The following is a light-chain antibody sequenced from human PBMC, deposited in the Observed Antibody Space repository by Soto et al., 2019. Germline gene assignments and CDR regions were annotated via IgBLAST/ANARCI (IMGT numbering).Light chain of an antibody. V-gene: IGLV1-51*01. J-gene: IGLJ2*01. CDR1: SSNIGNNY. CDR3: GTWDSSLSAAVV. CDR2: DNN. Sequence: QSVLTQPPSVSAAPGQKVTISCSGSSSNIGNNYLSWYQQLPGTAPKLLIYDNNKRPSGIPDRFSGSKAGTSATLGITGLQTGDEADYYCGTWDSSLSAAVVFGGGTKLTVL.